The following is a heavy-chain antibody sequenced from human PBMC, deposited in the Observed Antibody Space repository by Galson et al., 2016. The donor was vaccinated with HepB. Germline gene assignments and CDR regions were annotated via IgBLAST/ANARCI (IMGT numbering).Heavy chain of an antibody. D-gene: IGHD1-7*01. CDR2: LNQDGSLK. J-gene: IGHJ3*01. V-gene: IGHV3-7*01. Sequence: SLRLSCAASGLTFSTYWMNWVRQAPGKGLEWVANLNQDGSLKYYADSVRGRSTISRDNAKESVYLQMNSLRAEDTAVYYCAKWNFAADLWGQGTVVTVSS. CDR1: GLTFSTYW. CDR3: AKWNFAADL.